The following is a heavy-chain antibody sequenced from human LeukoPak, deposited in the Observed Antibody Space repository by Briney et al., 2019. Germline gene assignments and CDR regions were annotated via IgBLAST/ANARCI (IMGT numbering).Heavy chain of an antibody. D-gene: IGHD3-10*01. J-gene: IGHJ4*02. Sequence: SGPTLVNPTQTLTLTCTFSGFSLSTSGVGVGWIRQPPAKALEWLALIYWNDDKRYSPSLKSRLTITKDTSRIQVVLTMTNMDPVDTSTYYCAQTCWFGESRPVLFDYWGEGTLVTVSP. V-gene: IGHV2-5*01. CDR3: AQTCWFGESRPVLFDY. CDR2: IYWNDDK. CDR1: GFSLSTSGVG.